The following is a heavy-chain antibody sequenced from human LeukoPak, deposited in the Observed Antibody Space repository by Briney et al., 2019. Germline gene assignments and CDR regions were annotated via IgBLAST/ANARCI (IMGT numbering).Heavy chain of an antibody. CDR3: ARDTGYSSGWTRAAPDY. D-gene: IGHD6-19*01. CDR1: GFTYSSYG. CDR2: IWYDGSNK. J-gene: IGHJ4*02. Sequence: GGSLRLSCAASGFTYSSYGMHWVRQAPGKGLEWVAVIWYDGSNKYYADSVKGRFTISRDNSKNTLYLQMNSLRAEDTAVYYCARDTGYSSGWTRAAPDYWGQGTLVTVSS. V-gene: IGHV3-33*01.